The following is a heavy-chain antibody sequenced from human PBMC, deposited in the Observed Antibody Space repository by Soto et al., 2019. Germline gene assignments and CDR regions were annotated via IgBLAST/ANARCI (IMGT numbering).Heavy chain of an antibody. D-gene: IGHD6-13*01. CDR1: GFTFSSYA. Sequence: GGSLRLSCAASGFTFSSYAMHWVRQAPGKGLEWVAVISYDGSNKYYADSVKGRFTISRDNSKNTLYLQMNSLRAEDTAVYYCARDLSQYSRSWYVVDYWGQGTLVTVSS. CDR3: ARDLSQYSRSWYVVDY. CDR2: ISYDGSNK. V-gene: IGHV3-30-3*01. J-gene: IGHJ4*02.